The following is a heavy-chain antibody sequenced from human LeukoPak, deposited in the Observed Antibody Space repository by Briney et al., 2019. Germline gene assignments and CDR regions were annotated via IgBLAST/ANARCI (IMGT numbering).Heavy chain of an antibody. V-gene: IGHV3-23*01. Sequence: GGSLRLSCAASGFTFSSYAMRWVRQAPGKGLEWVSAISGSGGSTYYADSVKGRFTISRDKSKNTLYLQMNSLRAEDTAVYYCARRNIAAAALDYWGQGTLVTVSS. CDR1: GFTFSSYA. J-gene: IGHJ4*02. D-gene: IGHD6-13*01. CDR3: ARRNIAAAALDY. CDR2: ISGSGGST.